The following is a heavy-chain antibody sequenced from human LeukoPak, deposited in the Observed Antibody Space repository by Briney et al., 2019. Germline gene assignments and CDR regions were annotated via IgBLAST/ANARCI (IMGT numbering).Heavy chain of an antibody. CDR2: ISAYNGNT. CDR3: ARAPLGPYYENSGTTFDY. V-gene: IGHV1-18*01. CDR1: GYTFTSYG. J-gene: IGHJ4*02. Sequence: ASVKVSCKASGYTFTSYGISWVRQAPGQGLEWMGWISAYNGNTNYAQKLQGRVTMTTDTSTSTAYMELRSLRSDDTAVYYCARAPLGPYYENSGTTFDYWGQGALVTVSS. D-gene: IGHD3-22*01.